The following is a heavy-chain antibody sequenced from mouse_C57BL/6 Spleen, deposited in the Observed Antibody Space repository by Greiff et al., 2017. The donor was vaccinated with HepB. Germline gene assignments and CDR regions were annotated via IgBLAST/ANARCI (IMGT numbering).Heavy chain of an antibody. CDR1: GYTFTSYW. V-gene: IGHV1-64*01. CDR2: IHPNSGST. J-gene: IGHJ2*01. Sequence: QVQLQQPGAELVKPGASVKLSCKASGYTFTSYWMHWVKQRPGQGLEWIGMIHPNSGSTNYNEKFKSKATLTVDKSASTAYRQLSSLTSEDSAVYYCAKGGITTYFDYWGQGTTLTVSS. CDR3: AKGGITTYFDY. D-gene: IGHD2-4*01.